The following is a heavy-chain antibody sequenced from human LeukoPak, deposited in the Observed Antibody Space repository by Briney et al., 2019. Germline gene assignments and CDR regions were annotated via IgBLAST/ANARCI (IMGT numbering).Heavy chain of an antibody. D-gene: IGHD1-1*01. V-gene: IGHV4-59*08. CDR1: GASLNSYH. Sequence: SETLSLTCTVSGASLNSYHWSCLRQPRERGLEWIGYISYIGITNYNPSLKSRVTISVDTSKNQFSLKLSSVTAADTAVYYCARAVGVGRGTYFDLWGRGTLVTVSS. CDR2: ISYIGIT. CDR3: ARAVGVGRGTYFDL. J-gene: IGHJ2*01.